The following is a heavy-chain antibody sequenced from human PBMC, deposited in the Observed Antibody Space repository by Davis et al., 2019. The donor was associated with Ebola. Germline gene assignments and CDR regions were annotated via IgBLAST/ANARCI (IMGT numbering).Heavy chain of an antibody. CDR3: ARAITMIVVGNWFDP. D-gene: IGHD3-22*01. CDR1: GGTFSTYA. CDR2: IIPIFGTA. J-gene: IGHJ5*02. Sequence: AASVKVSCKASGGTFSTYAISWVRQAPGQGLEWMGGIIPIFGTANYAQKFQGRVTITADESTSTAYMELSSLRSEDTAVYYCARAITMIVVGNWFDPWGQGTLVTVSS. V-gene: IGHV1-69*13.